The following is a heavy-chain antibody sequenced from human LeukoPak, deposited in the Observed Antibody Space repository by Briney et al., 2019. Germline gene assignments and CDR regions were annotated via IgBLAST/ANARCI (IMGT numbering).Heavy chain of an antibody. D-gene: IGHD5-18*01. CDR1: GGSISSYY. J-gene: IGHJ4*02. V-gene: IGHV4-59*08. CDR3: ARTYSYGSPFDY. Sequence: SETLSLTCTVSGGSISSYYWSWIRQPPGKGLEWIGYIYYSGSTNYNPSLKSRVTISVDTSKNQFSLKLSSVTAADTAVYYCARTYSYGSPFDYWGQGTLVTVSS. CDR2: IYYSGST.